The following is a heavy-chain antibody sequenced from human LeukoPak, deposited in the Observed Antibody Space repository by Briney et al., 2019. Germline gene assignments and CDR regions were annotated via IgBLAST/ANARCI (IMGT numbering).Heavy chain of an antibody. D-gene: IGHD3-16*01. V-gene: IGHV3-7*01. J-gene: IGHJ2*01. CDR3: ARVLRSYWYFDL. Sequence: GGSLRLSCAASGFGFSNYWMTWVRQAPGKGLEWVADIKQDGWERYYVDPVKGRFTISRDNGKNSLYLQMNSLRAEDMAVYYCARVLRSYWYFDLWGRGTLVTVSS. CDR1: GFGFSNYW. CDR2: IKQDGWER.